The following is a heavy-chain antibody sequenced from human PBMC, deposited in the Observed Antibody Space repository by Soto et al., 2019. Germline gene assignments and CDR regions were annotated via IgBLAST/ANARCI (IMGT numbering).Heavy chain of an antibody. Sequence: ASVKVSCKVSGYTLTELSMHWVRQAPGKGLEWMGGFDPEDGETIYAQKFQGRVTMTEDTSTDTAYMELSSLRSEDTAVYYCATAASIAASYGRDVWGQGPTVTVSS. CDR2: FDPEDGET. V-gene: IGHV1-24*01. D-gene: IGHD6-13*01. CDR3: ATAASIAASYGRDV. J-gene: IGHJ6*02. CDR1: GYTLTELS.